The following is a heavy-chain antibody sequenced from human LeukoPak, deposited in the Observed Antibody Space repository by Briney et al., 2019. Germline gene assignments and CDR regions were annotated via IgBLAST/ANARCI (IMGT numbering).Heavy chain of an antibody. Sequence: GASVKVSCKASGYTFTGYYMHWVRQAPGQGLEWMGWISPNSGGTNYAQKFQGRVTMTRDTSISTAYMELSSLRSDDTAVYYCARDQFEIRMIRGVMNYWGQGTLVTVSS. CDR3: ARDQFEIRMIRGVMNY. V-gene: IGHV1-2*02. J-gene: IGHJ4*02. D-gene: IGHD3-10*01. CDR1: GYTFTGYY. CDR2: ISPNSGGT.